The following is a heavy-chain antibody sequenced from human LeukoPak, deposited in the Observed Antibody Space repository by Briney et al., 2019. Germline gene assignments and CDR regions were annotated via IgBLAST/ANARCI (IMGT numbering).Heavy chain of an antibody. V-gene: IGHV4-59*01. D-gene: IGHD3-22*01. CDR3: ARVVVEDTSGSFEYYFDY. CDR2: IYYSGST. J-gene: IGHJ4*02. CDR1: GGSISSYY. Sequence: SETLSLTCTVSGGSISSYYWSWIRQPPGKGLEWIGYIYYSGSTNYNPSLKSRVTISVDTSKNQFSLKLSSVTAADTAVYYCARVVVEDTSGSFEYYFDYWGQGTLVTVSS.